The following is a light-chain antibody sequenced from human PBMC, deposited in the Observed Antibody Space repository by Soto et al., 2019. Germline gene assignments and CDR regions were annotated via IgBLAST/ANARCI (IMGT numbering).Light chain of an antibody. Sequence: EIVLTQSPGTLSLSPGERATLSCRASQSVGSSYLAWYQQKPGQAPRLLMYGASTRATGIPDRFTGSGSGTDFTLTISRLEPEDFAVYYCQQYGRSATFTFGPGTKVDIK. CDR2: GAS. CDR3: QQYGRSATFT. J-gene: IGKJ3*01. V-gene: IGKV3-20*01. CDR1: QSVGSSY.